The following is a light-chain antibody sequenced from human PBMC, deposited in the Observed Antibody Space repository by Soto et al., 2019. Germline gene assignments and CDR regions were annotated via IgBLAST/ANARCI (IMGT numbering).Light chain of an antibody. V-gene: IGKV1-12*01. CDR1: QDIRSW. CDR2: AAS. J-gene: IGKJ4*01. Sequence: DIHMTQSPSSVSASVGDSVTFTCRASQDIRSWLAWYQQKPGKAPKLLLYAASILQSGVPSRFSGSGSGTEFTLTISSLQPEDFATYYCQQANSLPLTFGGGTKVRSN. CDR3: QQANSLPLT.